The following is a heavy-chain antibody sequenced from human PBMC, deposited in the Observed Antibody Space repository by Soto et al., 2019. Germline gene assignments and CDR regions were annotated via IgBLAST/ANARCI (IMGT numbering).Heavy chain of an antibody. CDR1: GGSFSGYY. J-gene: IGHJ4*02. Sequence: SETLSLTCAVYGGSFSGYYWSWIRQPPGKGLEWIGEINHSGSTNYNPSLKSRVTISVDTSKNQFSLKLSSVTAADTAVYYCARAPVLRFLEWLPSKRNYFDYWGQGTLVTVSS. D-gene: IGHD3-3*01. V-gene: IGHV4-34*01. CDR2: INHSGST. CDR3: ARAPVLRFLEWLPSKRNYFDY.